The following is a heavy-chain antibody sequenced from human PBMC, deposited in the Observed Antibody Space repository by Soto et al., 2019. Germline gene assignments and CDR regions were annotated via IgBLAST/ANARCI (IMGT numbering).Heavy chain of an antibody. CDR1: GGSFSGYY. J-gene: IGHJ6*02. V-gene: IGHV4-34*01. D-gene: IGHD3-10*01. Sequence: SETLSLTCAVYGGSFSGYYWSWIRQPPGKGLEWIGEINHSGSTNYNPSLKSRVTISVDTSKNQFSLKLSSVTAADTAVYYCARVVRGVNYYYYYYGMDVWGQGTTVT. CDR2: INHSGST. CDR3: ARVVRGVNYYYYYYGMDV.